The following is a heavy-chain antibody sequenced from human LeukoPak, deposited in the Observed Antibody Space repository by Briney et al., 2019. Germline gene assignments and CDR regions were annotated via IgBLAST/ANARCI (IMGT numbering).Heavy chain of an antibody. J-gene: IGHJ4*02. CDR2: ISGSGGST. CDR1: GFTFSSYA. V-gene: IGHV3-23*01. Sequence: GGSLRLSCAASGFTFSSYAMSWVRQAPGKGPEWVSAISGSGGSTYYADSVKGRFTISRDNSKNTLYLQMNSLRAEDTAVYYCAKDQPKLGVRGVISDYWGQGTLVTVSS. CDR3: AKDQPKLGVRGVISDY. D-gene: IGHD3-10*01.